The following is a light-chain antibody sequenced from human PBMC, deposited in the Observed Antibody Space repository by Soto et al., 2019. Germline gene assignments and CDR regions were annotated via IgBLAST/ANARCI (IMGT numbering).Light chain of an antibody. J-gene: IGLJ3*02. CDR2: DVS. Sequence: QSALTQPRSVSGSPGQSVTISCTGTSSDVGAYNYVSWYQQHPGKALKLRIYDVSKRPSGVPDRFSGSKSGNTASLTISGLQAEDEADYYCCSYAGSYTWVFGGGTKLTVL. CDR1: SSDVGAYNY. V-gene: IGLV2-11*01. CDR3: CSYAGSYTWV.